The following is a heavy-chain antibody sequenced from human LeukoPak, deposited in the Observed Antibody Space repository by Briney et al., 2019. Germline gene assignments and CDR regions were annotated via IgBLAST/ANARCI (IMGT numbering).Heavy chain of an antibody. V-gene: IGHV3-43*02. D-gene: IGHD3-22*01. J-gene: IGHJ4*02. CDR3: AKATYHYDSSGYGTPYY. Sequence: GGSLRLSCAASGFTFDDYVMHWVRQPPGKGLEWVSLISGDAGRTHYADSVKGRFTISRDNSKNSLYLQMNSLRTEDTALYYCAKATYHYDSSGYGTPYYWGQGTLVTVSS. CDR1: GFTFDDYV. CDR2: ISGDAGRT.